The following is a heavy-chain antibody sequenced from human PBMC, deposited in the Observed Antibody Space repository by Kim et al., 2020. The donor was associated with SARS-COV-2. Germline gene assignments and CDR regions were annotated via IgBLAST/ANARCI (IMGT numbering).Heavy chain of an antibody. J-gene: IGHJ5*02. CDR2: ISAYNGNT. Sequence: ASVKVSCKASGYTFTSYGISWVRQAPGQGLEWMGWISAYNGNTNYAQKLQGRVTMTTDTSTSTAYMELRSLRSDDTAVYYCARAPTDCSSTSCYPTNWFDPWGQGTLVTVSS. D-gene: IGHD2-2*01. CDR3: ARAPTDCSSTSCYPTNWFDP. CDR1: GYTFTSYG. V-gene: IGHV1-18*01.